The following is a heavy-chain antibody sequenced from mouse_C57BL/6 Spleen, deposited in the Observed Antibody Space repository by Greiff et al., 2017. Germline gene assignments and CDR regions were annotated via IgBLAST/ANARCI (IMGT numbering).Heavy chain of an antibody. Sequence: VQLQQSGAELVRPGASVTLSCKASGYTFTDYEMHWVKQTPVHGLEWIGAIDPETGGTAYNQKFKGKAILTADKSSSTAYMELRSLTSEDSAVYYCTSNYYGSRGDYFDYWGQGTTLTVSS. J-gene: IGHJ2*01. D-gene: IGHD1-1*01. CDR1: GYTFTDYE. CDR2: IDPETGGT. CDR3: TSNYYGSRGDYFDY. V-gene: IGHV1-15*01.